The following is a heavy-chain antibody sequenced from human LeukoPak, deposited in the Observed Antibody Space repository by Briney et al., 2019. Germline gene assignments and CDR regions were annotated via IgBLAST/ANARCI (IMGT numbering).Heavy chain of an antibody. CDR2: IYSGGST. V-gene: IGHV3-53*01. Sequence: GGSLRLSCAASGFTVSSNYMSWVRQAPGKGLEWVSVIYSGGSTYYADSVKGRFTISRDNSKNTLYLQMNSLRAEDTAVYYCARGSGIAAANYYYYMDVSGKGTTVTVS. CDR1: GFTVSSNY. D-gene: IGHD6-13*01. J-gene: IGHJ6*03. CDR3: ARGSGIAAANYYYYMDV.